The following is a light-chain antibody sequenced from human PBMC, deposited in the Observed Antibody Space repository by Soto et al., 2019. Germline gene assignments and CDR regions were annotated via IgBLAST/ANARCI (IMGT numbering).Light chain of an antibody. CDR1: QSISSW. V-gene: IGKV1-5*01. Sequence: DIQLTQSPFTLSACVGDRVTLTCLASQSISSWLAWYQQKPGKAPKLLIYDASSLESGVPSRFSGSGSGTEFTLTISSLQPDDFATYYCQQYNSYSWTFGQGTNVDIK. CDR2: DAS. CDR3: QQYNSYSWT. J-gene: IGKJ1*01.